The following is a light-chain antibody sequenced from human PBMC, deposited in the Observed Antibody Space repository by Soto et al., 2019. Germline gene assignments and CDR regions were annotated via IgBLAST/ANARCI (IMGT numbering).Light chain of an antibody. J-gene: IGLJ1*01. CDR3: CSYAGSSTFNYV. CDR2: EGS. V-gene: IGLV2-23*03. CDR1: SSDVGSYNL. Sequence: QSVLTQPASVSGSPGQSITISCTGTSSDVGSYNLVSWYQQHPGKAHKLMIYEGSKRPSGVSNRFSGPKSGNTASLTISWLQAEDEADYYCCSYAGSSTFNYVFGTGTKVTVL.